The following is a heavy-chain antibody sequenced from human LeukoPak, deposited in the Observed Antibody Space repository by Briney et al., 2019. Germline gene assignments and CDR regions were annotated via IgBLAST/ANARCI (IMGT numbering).Heavy chain of an antibody. CDR2: IIPIFGTA. D-gene: IGHD4-23*01. J-gene: IGHJ6*03. CDR3: SVVTPDYYYYYMDV. V-gene: IGHV1-69*05. CDR1: GGTFSNYDFTFTSYA. Sequence: GASVKVSCKASGGTFSNYDFTFTSYAISWVRQAPGQGLEWMGGIIPIFGTANYAQKFQGRVTITTDESTSTAYMELSSLRSEDTAVYYCSVVTPDYYYYYMDVWGKGTTVTVSS.